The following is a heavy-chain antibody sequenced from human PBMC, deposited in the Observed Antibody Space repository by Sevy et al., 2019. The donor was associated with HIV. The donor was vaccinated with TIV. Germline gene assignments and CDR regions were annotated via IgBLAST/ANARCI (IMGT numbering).Heavy chain of an antibody. CDR1: GFDFSTYW. CDR3: ARDPFGGYYFDH. CDR2: IRGDGSRR. J-gene: IGHJ4*02. Sequence: GGSLRLSCAASGFDFSTYWMHWGRQAPGKGLVWVSRIRGDGSRRSHADSVKGRFTISRDNAKNTLYLQMNSLRAEDTALYFCARDPFGGYYFDHWGPGTLVTVSS. D-gene: IGHD3-16*01. V-gene: IGHV3-74*01.